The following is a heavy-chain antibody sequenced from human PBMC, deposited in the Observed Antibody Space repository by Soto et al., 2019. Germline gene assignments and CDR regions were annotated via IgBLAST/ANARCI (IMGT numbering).Heavy chain of an antibody. Sequence: QVQLVESGGGVVQPGRSLRLSCAASGFTFSSYGMHWVRQAPGKGLEWVAVISYDGSNKYYADSVKGRFTISRDNSKNALDLQMNSLRAEDTDVYYCAKDKEDDYLDYWGQGTMVTVSS. V-gene: IGHV3-30*18. CDR1: GFTFSSYG. J-gene: IGHJ4*02. CDR3: AKDKEDDYLDY. D-gene: IGHD2-15*01. CDR2: ISYDGSNK.